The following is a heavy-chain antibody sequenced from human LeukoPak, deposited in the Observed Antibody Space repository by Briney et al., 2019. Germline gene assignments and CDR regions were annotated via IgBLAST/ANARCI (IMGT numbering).Heavy chain of an antibody. Sequence: PGGSLRLSCAASGFTFSSYWMHWVRQAPGKGLVWVSRINSDGSSTSYADSVKGRFTISRDNAKNTLYLQMNSLRAEDTAVYYCARGAYQTYYYDSSASDLDYWGQGTLVTVSS. CDR2: INSDGSST. J-gene: IGHJ4*02. D-gene: IGHD3-22*01. V-gene: IGHV3-74*01. CDR3: ARGAYQTYYYDSSASDLDY. CDR1: GFTFSSYW.